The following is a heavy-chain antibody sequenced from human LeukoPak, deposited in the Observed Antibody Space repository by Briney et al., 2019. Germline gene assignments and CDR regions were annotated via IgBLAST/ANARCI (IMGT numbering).Heavy chain of an antibody. D-gene: IGHD5-24*01. Sequence: SVKVSCKASGYTFTGYYMHWVRQAPGQGLEWMGGIIPIFGTANYAQKFQGRVTITTDESTSTAYMELSSLRSEDTAVYYCARSESSLSEMATIGPLNFDYWGQGTLVTVSS. CDR3: ARSESSLSEMATIGPLNFDY. CDR2: IIPIFGTA. CDR1: GYTFTGYY. J-gene: IGHJ4*02. V-gene: IGHV1-69*05.